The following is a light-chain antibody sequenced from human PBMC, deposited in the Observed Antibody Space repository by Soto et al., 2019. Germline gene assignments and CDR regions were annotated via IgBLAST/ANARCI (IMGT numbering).Light chain of an antibody. J-gene: IGKJ1*01. CDR1: QSVSSTY. CDR2: GAS. CDR3: QQYDSYSGT. V-gene: IGKV3-20*01. Sequence: EIVLTQSPGTLSLSPGERATLSCMASQSVSSTYLAWYQQRPGQAPRLLIYGASSRATGIPDRFSDSGSGTDFTLTISSLQPDDFATYYCQQYDSYSGTFGQGTKVDIK.